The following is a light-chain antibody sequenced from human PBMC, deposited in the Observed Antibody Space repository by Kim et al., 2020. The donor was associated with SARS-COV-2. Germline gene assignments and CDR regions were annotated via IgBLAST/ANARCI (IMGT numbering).Light chain of an antibody. V-gene: IGKV3-15*01. CDR2: GAS. Sequence: SPGDTATLSCRASQSVSSNLAWYQLKRGRAPTLLIYGASTRATGIPARFSGSGSGTEFTLTTTSLQSEDFALYYCHQYNDWPPGDTFGQGTKLEI. CDR3: HQYNDWPPGDT. CDR1: QSVSSN. J-gene: IGKJ2*01.